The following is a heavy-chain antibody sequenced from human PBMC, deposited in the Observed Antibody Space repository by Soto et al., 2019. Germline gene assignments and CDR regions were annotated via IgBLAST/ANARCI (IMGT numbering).Heavy chain of an antibody. J-gene: IGHJ4*01. CDR1: GGSCSGYS. CDR3: AREGGSGWYYYDY. CDR2: INYTGTT. D-gene: IGHD6-19*01. V-gene: IGHV4-34*01. Sequence: SETLSLTCAVKGGSCSGYSWTWIRQAPGKGLDWIGEINYTGTTNYSPSLKSRVTLSVDTSKNQFSLELRSVSAADTAVYYCAREGGSGWYYYDYWGHGTLVTVSS.